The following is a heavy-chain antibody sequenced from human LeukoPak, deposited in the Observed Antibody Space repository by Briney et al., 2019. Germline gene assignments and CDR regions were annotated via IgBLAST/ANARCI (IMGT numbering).Heavy chain of an antibody. J-gene: IGHJ3*02. CDR3: ARDGYYDSSGYPLSRAFDI. V-gene: IGHV4-61*01. Sequence: SETLSLTCTVSGGSISSSSYYWGWIRQPPGKGLEWIGYIYYSGSTNYNPSLKSRVTISVDTSKNQFSLKLSSVTAADTAVYYCARDGYYDSSGYPLSRAFDIWGQGTMVTVSS. CDR1: GGSISSSSYY. CDR2: IYYSGST. D-gene: IGHD3-22*01.